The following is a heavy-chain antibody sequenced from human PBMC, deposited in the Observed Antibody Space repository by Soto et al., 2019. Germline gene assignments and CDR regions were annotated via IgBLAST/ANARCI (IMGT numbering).Heavy chain of an antibody. Sequence: GGSLRLSCAASGFTFNNYAMSWVRQGPGKGLEWVSAISGSGGGTYYADSVKGRFTISRDNSKNTLYLQMNSLRAEDTAVYYCAKDLYDYIWGSYRSKGFDYWGQGTMVTVSS. CDR1: GFTFNNYA. D-gene: IGHD3-16*02. J-gene: IGHJ4*02. CDR3: AKDLYDYIWGSYRSKGFDY. CDR2: ISGSGGGT. V-gene: IGHV3-23*01.